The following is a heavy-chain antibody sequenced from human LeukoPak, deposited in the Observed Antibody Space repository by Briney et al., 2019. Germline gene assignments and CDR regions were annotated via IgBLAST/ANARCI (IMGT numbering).Heavy chain of an antibody. CDR2: INPSGSSA. CDR3: ARDRYYDSSGYSPY. V-gene: IGHV1-46*01. Sequence: ASVKVSCKASGYSFTSYYMHWVRQAPGQGLEWMGFINPSGSSAAYAQKFQGRLTITRDMFTSTDYMELTSLTSDDTAVYYCARDRYYDSSGYSPYWGQGTLVTVSS. D-gene: IGHD3-22*01. J-gene: IGHJ4*02. CDR1: GYSFTSYY.